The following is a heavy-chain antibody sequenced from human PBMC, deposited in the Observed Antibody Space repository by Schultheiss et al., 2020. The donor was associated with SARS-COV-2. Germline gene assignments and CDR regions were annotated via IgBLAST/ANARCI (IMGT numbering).Heavy chain of an antibody. Sequence: ASVKVSCKASGYTFTSYAIHWVRQAPGQRLEWLGWVNAANGDTKYSQNFQGRVTITRDTSASTAYMELSSLRSEDTAVYYCARDGGDYPGSGRGLYYGMDVWGQGTTVTVSS. J-gene: IGHJ6*02. V-gene: IGHV1-3*01. CDR3: ARDGGDYPGSGRGLYYGMDV. CDR2: VNAANGDT. CDR1: GYTFTSYA. D-gene: IGHD4-17*01.